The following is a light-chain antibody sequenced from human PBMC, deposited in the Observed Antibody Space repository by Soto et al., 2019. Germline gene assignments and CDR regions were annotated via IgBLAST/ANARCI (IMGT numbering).Light chain of an antibody. CDR1: QNIRNY. Sequence: DIQMTQSPSSLPASVGDTVTITCRASQNIRNYLNWYQQRPGKAPNLLIYAGSTLQGGVPSRFSGSGSGIDFTLTITGLQPADSATYYFQQSHSTPYTFGQGTRLDNK. CDR2: AGS. J-gene: IGKJ2*01. V-gene: IGKV1-39*01. CDR3: QQSHSTPYT.